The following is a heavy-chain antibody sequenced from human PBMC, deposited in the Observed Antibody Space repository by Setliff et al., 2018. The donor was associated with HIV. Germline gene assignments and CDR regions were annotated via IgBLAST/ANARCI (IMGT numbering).Heavy chain of an antibody. CDR1: GGSISTYY. V-gene: IGHV4-4*09. J-gene: IGHJ4*02. Sequence: PSETLSLTCTVSGGSISTYYWSWIRQPPGQGLEWIGYISTSGSTNYNPSLKSRVTISVDTSKNHVSLKLTSVTAADTAVYYCAREGLGLFDYWGQGTLVTVSS. D-gene: IGHD1-26*01. CDR3: AREGLGLFDY. CDR2: ISTSGST.